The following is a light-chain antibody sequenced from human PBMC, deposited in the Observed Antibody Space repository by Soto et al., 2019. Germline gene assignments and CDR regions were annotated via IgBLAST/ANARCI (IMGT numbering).Light chain of an antibody. Sequence: ETVSTQSPGTVSLYPGERATLSCTTSQSVRSNYLAWYQQKPGQAPRLVVYGVFNRATGIPDRFSGSGSGTDFTLTSSGLEPEESAVYYCQHYGGSPLTFGRGTKLEIK. J-gene: IGKJ2*01. CDR3: QHYGGSPLT. V-gene: IGKV3-20*01. CDR2: GVF. CDR1: QSVRSNY.